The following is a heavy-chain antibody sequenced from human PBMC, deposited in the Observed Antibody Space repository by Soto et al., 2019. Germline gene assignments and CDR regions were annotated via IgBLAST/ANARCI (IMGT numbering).Heavy chain of an antibody. CDR3: ARELVVITTALGYFDY. J-gene: IGHJ4*02. V-gene: IGHV1-69*13. Sequence: GASVKVSCKASGGTFSSYAISWVRQAPGQGLEWMGGIIPIFGTANYAQKFQGRVTITADESTSTAYMELSSLRSEDTAVYYCARELVVITTALGYFDYWGQGTLVTVSS. CDR2: IIPIFGTA. CDR1: GGTFSSYA. D-gene: IGHD3-22*01.